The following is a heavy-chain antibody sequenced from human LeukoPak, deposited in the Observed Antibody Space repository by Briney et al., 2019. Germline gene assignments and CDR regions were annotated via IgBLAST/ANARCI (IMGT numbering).Heavy chain of an antibody. CDR1: GGTFSSYA. CDR3: ARVGYCGGDCYPYDY. J-gene: IGHJ4*02. CDR2: IIPIFGIA. V-gene: IGHV1-69*04. Sequence: SVKVSCKASGGTFSSYAISWVRQAPGQGLEWMGRIIPIFGIANYAQKFQGRVTITADKSASTAYMELSSLRSEDTAVYYCARVGYCGGDCYPYDYWGQGTLVTVSS. D-gene: IGHD2-21*02.